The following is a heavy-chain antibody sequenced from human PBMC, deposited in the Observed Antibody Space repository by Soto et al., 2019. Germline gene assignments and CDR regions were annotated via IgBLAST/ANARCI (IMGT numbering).Heavy chain of an antibody. CDR3: ATYPSVYCSSTSCYTPH. Sequence: SETLSLTCTVSGGSISSGGYYWSWIRQHPGKGLEWIGYIYYSGSTYYNPSLKSRVTISVDTSKNQFSLKLCSVTAADTAVYYCATYPSVYCSSTSCYTPHWGQGTLVTVS. CDR2: IYYSGST. J-gene: IGHJ4*02. D-gene: IGHD2-2*02. CDR1: GGSISSGGYY. V-gene: IGHV4-31*03.